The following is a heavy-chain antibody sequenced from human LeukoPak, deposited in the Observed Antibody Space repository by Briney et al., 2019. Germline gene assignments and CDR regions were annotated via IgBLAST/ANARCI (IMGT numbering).Heavy chain of an antibody. Sequence: SETLSLTCTVSGGSISSYYWSWIRQPAGKGLEWIERIYTSGSTNYNPSLKSRVTMSVDTSMNQFSLKLSSVTAADTAVYYCARVLSKDCSSTSCYIDYYYMDVWGKGTTVTVSS. CDR3: ARVLSKDCSSTSCYIDYYYMDV. CDR2: IYTSGST. CDR1: GGSISSYY. J-gene: IGHJ6*03. D-gene: IGHD2-2*02. V-gene: IGHV4-4*07.